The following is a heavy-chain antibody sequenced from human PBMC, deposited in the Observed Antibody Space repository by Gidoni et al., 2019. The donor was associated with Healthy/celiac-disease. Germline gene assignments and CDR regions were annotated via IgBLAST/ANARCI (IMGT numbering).Heavy chain of an antibody. CDR2: INSDGSST. CDR3: ARDLRWNDFWSGYSRSYGMDV. V-gene: IGHV3-74*01. J-gene: IGHJ6*02. D-gene: IGHD3-3*01. Sequence: EVQLVESGGGLVQPGGSLRLSCPSSGFPFSSSCMHWVRQAPGKGLVWVSRINSDGSSTSYADSVKGRFTISRDNAKNTLYLQMNSLRAEDTAVYYCARDLRWNDFWSGYSRSYGMDVWGQGTTVTVSS. CDR1: GFPFSSSC.